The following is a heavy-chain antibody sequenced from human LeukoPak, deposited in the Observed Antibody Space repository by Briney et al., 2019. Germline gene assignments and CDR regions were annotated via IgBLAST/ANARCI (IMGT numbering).Heavy chain of an antibody. CDR3: ARRAANYDFWSGYNV. CDR2: IKQDGCEK. V-gene: IGHV3-7*01. Sequence: PGGSLRLSCAASEFTFSTYWMSWVRQAPGKGLEWVASIKQDGCEKYYVDSVKGRFTISRDNAKNSVYLQMNSLRAEDMAVYYCARRAANYDFWSGYNVWGKGTTVTVSS. CDR1: EFTFSTYW. D-gene: IGHD3-3*01. J-gene: IGHJ6*04.